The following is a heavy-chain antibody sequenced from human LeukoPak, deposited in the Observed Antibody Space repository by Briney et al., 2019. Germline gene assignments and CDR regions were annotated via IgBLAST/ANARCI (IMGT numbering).Heavy chain of an antibody. J-gene: IGHJ5*02. Sequence: PGGSLGLSCAASGFTFFDYGMTWVRQAPGKGLDWVSSISGSGGSTYYADSVTGRFTISRDNSKNTVYLQMNSLRAEDTAIYFCAKVGVSGEVPGHWFDPWGQGTLVTVSS. CDR3: AKVGVSGEVPGHWFDP. D-gene: IGHD5/OR15-5a*01. CDR1: GFTFFDYG. V-gene: IGHV3-23*01. CDR2: ISGSGGST.